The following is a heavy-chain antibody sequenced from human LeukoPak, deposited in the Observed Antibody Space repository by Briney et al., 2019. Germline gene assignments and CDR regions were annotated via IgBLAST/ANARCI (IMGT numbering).Heavy chain of an antibody. CDR3: ATLGEFWSGSLGVK. CDR1: GFTFSSYG. D-gene: IGHD3-3*01. Sequence: PGGSLRLSCAASGFTFSSYGMHWVRQAPGKGLEWVAVISYDGSNKYYADSVKGRFTISRDNSKNTLYLQMNSLRAEDTAVYCCATLGEFWSGSLGVKWGQGTLVTVSS. CDR2: ISYDGSNK. J-gene: IGHJ1*01. V-gene: IGHV3-30*03.